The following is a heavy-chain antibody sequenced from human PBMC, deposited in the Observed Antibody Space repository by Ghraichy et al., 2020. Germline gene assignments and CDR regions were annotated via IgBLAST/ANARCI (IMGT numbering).Heavy chain of an antibody. Sequence: GESLNISCAASGFTFSSYAMNWVRQAPGKGLEWVSSISGTGGSTYYADSVKGRFTISRDNSKNTLYLQMNSLRAEDTAVYYCATPEEKSNSVPFDYWGQG. D-gene: IGHD4-23*01. CDR1: GFTFSSYA. V-gene: IGHV3-23*01. CDR2: ISGTGGST. CDR3: ATPEEKSNSVPFDY. J-gene: IGHJ4*02.